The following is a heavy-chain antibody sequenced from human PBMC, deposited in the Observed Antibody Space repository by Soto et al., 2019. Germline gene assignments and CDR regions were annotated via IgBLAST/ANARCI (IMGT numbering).Heavy chain of an antibody. V-gene: IGHV1-8*01. CDR2: MNPNSGNT. CDR1: GYTFTSYD. D-gene: IGHD2-2*01. J-gene: IGHJ6*03. Sequence: GASVKVSCKASGYTFTSYDINWVRQATGQKLEWMGWMNPNSGNTGYAQKFQGRVTMTRNTSISTAYMELSSLRSEDTAVYYCARVGDIVVVPAAYDYYYYYMDVWGKGTTVTVSS. CDR3: ARVGDIVVVPAAYDYYYYYMDV.